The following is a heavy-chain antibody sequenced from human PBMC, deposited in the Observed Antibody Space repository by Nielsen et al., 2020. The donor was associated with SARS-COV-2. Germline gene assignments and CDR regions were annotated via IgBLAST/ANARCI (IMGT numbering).Heavy chain of an antibody. D-gene: IGHD3-10*01. CDR1: GGTFSSYA. J-gene: IGHJ4*02. CDR2: IIPIFGTA. Sequence: SVKVSCKASGGTFSSYAISWVRQAPGQGLEWMGGIIPIFGTANYAQKFQGRVTITADKSTSTAYMELSSLRSEDTAVYYCAPITMVRGVIIDYWGQGTLVTVSS. V-gene: IGHV1-69*06. CDR3: APITMVRGVIIDY.